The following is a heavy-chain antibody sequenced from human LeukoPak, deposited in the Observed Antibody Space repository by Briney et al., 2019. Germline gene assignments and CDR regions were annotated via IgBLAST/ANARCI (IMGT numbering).Heavy chain of an antibody. J-gene: IGHJ4*02. CDR3: ARVTGYVMEDYFDY. Sequence: SETLSLTCTVSGGSISSSDYYWGWIRQPPGKGLEWIGTIYYSGNTYYSPSLKSRVTISVDTSKNQFSLKLSSVTAADTAVYYCARVTGYVMEDYFDYWGQGTLVTVSS. V-gene: IGHV4-39*01. CDR1: GGSISSSDYY. CDR2: IYYSGNT. D-gene: IGHD6-13*01.